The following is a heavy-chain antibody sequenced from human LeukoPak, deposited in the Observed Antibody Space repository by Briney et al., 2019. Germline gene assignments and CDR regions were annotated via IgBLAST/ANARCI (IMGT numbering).Heavy chain of an antibody. CDR2: IYYSGST. Sequence: SETLSLTCTVSGGSVSSYYWSWIRRPPGKGLEWIGYIYYSGSTNYNPSLKSRVTISVDTSKNQFSLKLSSVTAADTAVYYCARSDYGTYYFDYWGQGTLVTVSS. J-gene: IGHJ4*02. D-gene: IGHD4-17*01. CDR3: ARSDYGTYYFDY. V-gene: IGHV4-59*08. CDR1: GGSVSSYY.